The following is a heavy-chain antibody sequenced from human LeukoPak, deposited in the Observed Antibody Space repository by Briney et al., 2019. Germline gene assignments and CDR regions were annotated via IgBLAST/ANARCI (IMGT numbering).Heavy chain of an antibody. CDR1: GYTFTSYA. D-gene: IGHD3-3*01. V-gene: IGHV1-69*13. Sequence: EASVKVSCKASGYTFTSYAISWVRQAPGQGLEWMGGIIPIFGTANYAQKFQGRVTITADESTSTAYMELSSLRSEDTAVYYCARVTIFGVVTTTYYYYYGMDVWGQGTTVTVSS. J-gene: IGHJ6*02. CDR3: ARVTIFGVVTTTYYYYYGMDV. CDR2: IIPIFGTA.